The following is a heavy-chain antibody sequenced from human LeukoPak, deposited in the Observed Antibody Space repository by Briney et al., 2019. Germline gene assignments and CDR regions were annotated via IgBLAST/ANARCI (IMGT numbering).Heavy chain of an antibody. V-gene: IGHV3-66*01. Sequence: PGGSLRLSCATSGFTVSSDYMSWVRQAPGKGLEWVSVIYSGGATYYADSVKGRFTISRDNFKNTLYLQMNSLRTEDTAVYYCARDRGILPYGMDVWGQGTTVTVS. CDR3: ARDRGILPYGMDV. CDR2: IYSGGAT. D-gene: IGHD3-16*01. CDR1: GFTVSSDY. J-gene: IGHJ6*02.